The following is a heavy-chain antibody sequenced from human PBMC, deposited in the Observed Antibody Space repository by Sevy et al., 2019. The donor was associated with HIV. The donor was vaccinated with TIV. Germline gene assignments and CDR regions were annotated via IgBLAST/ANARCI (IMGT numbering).Heavy chain of an antibody. Sequence: ASVKVSCKASGFTFTSSAVQWVRQARGQRLEWIGWIVVGSGNTNYAQKFQERVTITREMSTSTAYMELSSLRSEDTAVYYCAADYCSGGSCYYYYMDVWGKGTTVTVSS. V-gene: IGHV1-58*01. J-gene: IGHJ6*03. CDR2: IVVGSGNT. D-gene: IGHD2-15*01. CDR1: GFTFTSSA. CDR3: AADYCSGGSCYYYYMDV.